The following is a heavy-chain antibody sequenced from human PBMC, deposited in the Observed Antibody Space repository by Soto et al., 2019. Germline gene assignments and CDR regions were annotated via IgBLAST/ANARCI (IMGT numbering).Heavy chain of an antibody. D-gene: IGHD6-19*01. CDR2: IIPIFGTA. V-gene: IGHV1-69*06. Sequence: GAGVKVSCKASGGPFRSYAMSWVRQAPGRGLEWMGGIIPIFGTANYAQKFQGRVTITADKSTSTAYRELSSLRSEDTAVYYCARDQDSGYCDYWGQGTLVTVSS. CDR3: ARDQDSGYCDY. J-gene: IGHJ4*02. CDR1: GGPFRSYA.